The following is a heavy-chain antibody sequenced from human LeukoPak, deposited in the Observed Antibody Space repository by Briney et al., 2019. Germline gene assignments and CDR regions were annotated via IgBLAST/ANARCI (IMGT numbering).Heavy chain of an antibody. D-gene: IGHD4-17*01. CDR2: ISSSSNYI. J-gene: IGHJ4*02. Sequence: GGSLRLSCAASGFIFSSYSMNWVRQAPGKGLEWVSSISSSSNYIYYADSVRGRFTISRDNAKNSLYLQMNSLRAEDTAVYYCAGGDGDYDYFDYWGQGTLVTVSS. CDR3: AGGDGDYDYFDY. CDR1: GFIFSSYS. V-gene: IGHV3-21*01.